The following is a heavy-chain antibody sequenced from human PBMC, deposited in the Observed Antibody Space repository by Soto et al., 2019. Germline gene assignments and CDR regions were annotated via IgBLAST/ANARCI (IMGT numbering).Heavy chain of an antibody. J-gene: IGHJ6*02. V-gene: IGHV1-69*13. D-gene: IGHD3-22*01. CDR1: GGTFSSYA. CDR2: IIPIFGTA. Sequence: GASVKVSCKASGGTFSSYAISWVRQAPGQGLEWMGGIIPIFGTANYAQKFQGRVTITADESTSTAYMELSSLRSKDTAVYYCARDSSGSLRYYGMDVWGQGTTVTVSS. CDR3: ARDSSGSLRYYGMDV.